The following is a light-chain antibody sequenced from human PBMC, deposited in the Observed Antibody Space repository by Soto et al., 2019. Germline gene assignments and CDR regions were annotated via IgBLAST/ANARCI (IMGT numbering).Light chain of an antibody. CDR1: QTVSSSY. CDR2: DAS. CDR3: QQYGPSPMYT. V-gene: IGKV3-20*01. J-gene: IGKJ2*01. Sequence: EIVLTQSPGTLSLSPGERATLSCRASQTVSSSYLAWYQQKPGQAPRLLIYDASTRATGIPGRFSGSASGTDFTLTISRLEPEDFAVYYCQQYGPSPMYTFGRGTNLEIK.